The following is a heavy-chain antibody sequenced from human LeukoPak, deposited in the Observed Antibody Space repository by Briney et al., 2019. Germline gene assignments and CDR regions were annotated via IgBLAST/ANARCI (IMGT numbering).Heavy chain of an antibody. CDR2: IYYSGST. D-gene: IGHD6-25*01. V-gene: IGHV4-39*07. Sequence: SETLSLTCTVSGYSISSSSYYRGWIRQPPGKGLEWIGSIYYSGSTYYNPSLKSRATISVDTSKNQFSLKLSSVTAADTAVYYCAGYSSGVGYYYYMDVWGKGTTVTVSS. CDR1: GYSISSSSYY. J-gene: IGHJ6*03. CDR3: AGYSSGVGYYYYMDV.